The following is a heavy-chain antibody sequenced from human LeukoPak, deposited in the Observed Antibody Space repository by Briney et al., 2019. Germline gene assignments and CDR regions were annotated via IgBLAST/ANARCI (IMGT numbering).Heavy chain of an antibody. CDR2: INHSGST. J-gene: IGHJ4*02. Sequence: PSETLSLTCAVYGGSFSGYYWSWIRQPPGKGLEWIGEINHSGSTNYNPSLKNRVTISVDTSKNQFSLKLSSVTAADTAVYYCVLRGLQTHWGQGTLVTVSS. V-gene: IGHV4-34*01. D-gene: IGHD3-16*01. CDR1: GGSFSGYY. CDR3: VLRGLQTH.